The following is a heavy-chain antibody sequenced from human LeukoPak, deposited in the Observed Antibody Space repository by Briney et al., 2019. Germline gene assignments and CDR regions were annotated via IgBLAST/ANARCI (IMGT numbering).Heavy chain of an antibody. V-gene: IGHV4-59*01. D-gene: IGHD3-10*01. Sequence: SGTLSLTCTVSGGSISSYYWSWIRQPPGKGLEWIGYIYYSGSTNYNPSLKSRVTISVDTSKNQFSLKLSSVTAADTAVYYCARDVLLWFGDDYYYYYGMDVWGQGTTVTVSS. CDR2: IYYSGST. J-gene: IGHJ6*02. CDR3: ARDVLLWFGDDYYYYYGMDV. CDR1: GGSISSYY.